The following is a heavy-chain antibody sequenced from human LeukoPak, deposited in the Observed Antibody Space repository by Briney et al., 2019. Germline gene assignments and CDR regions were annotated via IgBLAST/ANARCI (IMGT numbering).Heavy chain of an antibody. CDR3: ARDPCRGFDY. D-gene: IGHD5-12*01. J-gene: IGHJ4*02. V-gene: IGHV3-7*03. CDR1: GFTFSNYW. CDR2: IKKDGSEK. Sequence: SGGSLRLSCAASGFTFSNYWISWVRQAPGKGLEWVANIKKDGSEKKYVDSVKGRFTISRDNAKNSLYLQMNSLRAEDTAVYYCARDPCRGFDYWGQGTLVTVSS.